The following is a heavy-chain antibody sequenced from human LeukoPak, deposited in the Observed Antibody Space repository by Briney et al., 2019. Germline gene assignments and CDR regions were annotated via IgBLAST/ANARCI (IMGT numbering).Heavy chain of an antibody. V-gene: IGHV3-23*01. J-gene: IGHJ5*02. D-gene: IGHD1-1*01. CDR2: IIGSGGST. CDR3: AREMEGGWFDP. Sequence: GGSLRLSCAASGFTFSSFGMTWVRQAPGKGLEWVSGIIGSGGSTYYADSVKGRFTISRDNSKNTVYLQMNSLRVEDTAVYYCAREMEGGWFDPWGQGTLVTVSS. CDR1: GFTFSSFG.